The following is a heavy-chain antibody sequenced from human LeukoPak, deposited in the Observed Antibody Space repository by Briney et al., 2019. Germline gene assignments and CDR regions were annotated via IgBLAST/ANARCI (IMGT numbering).Heavy chain of an antibody. CDR3: ARDLGVTVRPFSLFY. V-gene: IGHV1-2*02. D-gene: IGHD6-6*01. J-gene: IGHJ4*02. CDR1: GYTFTAYH. CDR2: INPNSGVT. Sequence: GASVKVSCKASGYTFTAYHMHWVRQAPGQGPEWMGWINPNSGVTNYAQKFQGRVIMTGDTSISTAYMEFSRLRSDDTAMYYCARDLGVTVRPFSLFYWGQGTLVTVSS.